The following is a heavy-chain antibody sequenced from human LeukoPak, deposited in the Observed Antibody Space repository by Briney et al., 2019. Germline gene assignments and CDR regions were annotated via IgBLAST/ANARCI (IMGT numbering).Heavy chain of an antibody. J-gene: IGHJ5*02. CDR2: INPSGGST. CDR3: ARGPSLHTNWVGGRWFDP. D-gene: IGHD1-1*01. CDR1: GYTFTSYY. V-gene: IGHV1-46*01. Sequence: GASVKVSCKASGYTFTSYYMHWVRQAPGQGLEWMGIINPSGGSTSYAQKFQGRVTMTRNNSISTAYMELSSLRSEDTAMYFCARGPSLHTNWVGGRWFDPWGQGTRVTVSS.